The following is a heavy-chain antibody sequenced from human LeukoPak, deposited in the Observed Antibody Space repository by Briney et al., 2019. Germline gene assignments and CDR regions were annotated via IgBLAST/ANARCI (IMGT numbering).Heavy chain of an antibody. CDR2: ISPNSGDT. CDR3: ARDYCGGDCFPDY. Sequence: ASVKVSCKASGYTFTGYYVHWVRQAPGQGLEWIGRISPNSGDTNYAQKFQGRVTMTRDTSISTAYMELSRLRSDDTAVYYCARDYCGGDCFPDYWGQGTLVTVSS. D-gene: IGHD2-21*02. J-gene: IGHJ4*02. CDR1: GYTFTGYY. V-gene: IGHV1-2*06.